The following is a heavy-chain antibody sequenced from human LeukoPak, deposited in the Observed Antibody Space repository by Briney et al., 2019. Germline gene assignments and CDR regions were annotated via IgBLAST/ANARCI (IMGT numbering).Heavy chain of an antibody. D-gene: IGHD1-26*01. Sequence: PSETLSLTCAVYGGSFSGYYWSWIRQPPGKGLEWIGYTYYSGSTSYNPSLKSRVTISVDTSKNQFSLKLSSVTAADTAVYYCAREEALGSGSFDYWGQGTLVTVSS. CDR1: GGSFSGYY. CDR3: AREEALGSGSFDY. V-gene: IGHV4-59*01. J-gene: IGHJ4*02. CDR2: TYYSGST.